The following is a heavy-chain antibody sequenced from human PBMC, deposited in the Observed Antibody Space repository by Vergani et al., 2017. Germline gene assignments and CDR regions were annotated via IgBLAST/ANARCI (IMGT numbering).Heavy chain of an antibody. CDR3: ARHRGSGGFFPSSYFYGMDV. D-gene: IGHD3-10*01. CDR2: IHHSGDT. CDR1: DSSIMTNPY. V-gene: IGHV4-38-2*01. J-gene: IGHJ6*02. Sequence: QVQLQESGPGLVKPSETLTLTCDVSDSSIMTNPYWGWFRQSPGKGLECFGCIHHSGDTHYNSSLKSRVSISFVSSSKFSLSLTSVTAADTAIYYCARHRGSGGFFPSSYFYGMDVWGHGTTVTVSS.